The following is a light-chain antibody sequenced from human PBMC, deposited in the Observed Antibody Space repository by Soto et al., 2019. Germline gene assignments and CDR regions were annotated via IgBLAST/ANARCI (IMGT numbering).Light chain of an antibody. Sequence: PSTLSSSVGDRVTITCRASQSINTWLAWYQQKPGKAPKLLISDASSLESGVPSRFSGTGSGTEFTLTINGLQPDDFATYYCQQYSSYSPITFGQGTRLEIK. CDR3: QQYSSYSPIT. V-gene: IGKV1-5*01. CDR1: QSINTW. J-gene: IGKJ5*01. CDR2: DAS.